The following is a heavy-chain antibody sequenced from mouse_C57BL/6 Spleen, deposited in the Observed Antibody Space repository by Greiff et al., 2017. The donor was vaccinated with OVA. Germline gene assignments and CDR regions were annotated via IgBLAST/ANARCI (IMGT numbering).Heavy chain of an antibody. D-gene: IGHD1-1*01. Sequence: QVQLKESGSELRSPGSSVKLSCKDFDSAVFPIAYMSWVRQKPGHGFEWIGGILPSIGRTIYGEKFEDKATLDADTLSNTAYLELNSLTSEDSAIYYCARPSTVVAKNYWYFDVWGTGTTVTVSS. V-gene: IGHV15-2*01. J-gene: IGHJ1*03. CDR3: ARPSTVVAKNYWYFDV. CDR2: ILPSIGRT. CDR1: DSAVFPIAY.